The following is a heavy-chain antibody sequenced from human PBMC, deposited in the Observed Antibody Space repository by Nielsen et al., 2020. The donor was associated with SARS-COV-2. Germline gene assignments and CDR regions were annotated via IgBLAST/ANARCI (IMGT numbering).Heavy chain of an antibody. Sequence: ASVKVSCKASGYTFTSYAMNWVRQAPGQGLEWMGWINTNTGNPTYAQGFTGRFVFSLDTSVSTAYLQISSLKAEDTAVYYCARGVNCQWLTRCYYFDYWGQGTLVTVSS. V-gene: IGHV7-4-1*02. CDR2: INTNTGNP. CDR1: GYTFTSYA. J-gene: IGHJ4*02. CDR3: ARGVNCQWLTRCYYFDY. D-gene: IGHD6-19*01.